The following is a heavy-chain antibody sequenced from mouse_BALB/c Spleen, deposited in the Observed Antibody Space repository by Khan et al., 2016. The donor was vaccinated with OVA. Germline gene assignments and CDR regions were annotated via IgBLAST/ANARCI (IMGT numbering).Heavy chain of an antibody. Sequence: QLVQSGGGLVQPGGSRKLSCVASGFTFSNFGMHWVRQAPEKGLEWVAYISGDSSTIYYTDTVKGRFTISRDNPKNTLFLQLTSLGSDDMAMYYCARSFFYGYYFDQWGQGTTLTVAS. D-gene: IGHD1-1*01. CDR2: ISGDSSTI. J-gene: IGHJ2*01. CDR3: ARSFFYGYYFDQ. V-gene: IGHV5-17*02. CDR1: GFTFSNFG.